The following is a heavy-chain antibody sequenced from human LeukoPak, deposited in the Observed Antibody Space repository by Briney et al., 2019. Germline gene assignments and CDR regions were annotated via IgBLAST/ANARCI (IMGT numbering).Heavy chain of an antibody. V-gene: IGHV3-7*04. J-gene: IGHJ4*02. CDR3: ARCIAAAGQLIDY. Sequence: PGGSLRLSCAASGFAFNNAWMSWVRQAPGKGLEWVAKIKQDGSEKYYVDSVKGRFTISRDNAKNSLYLQMNSLRADDTAVYYCARCIAAAGQLIDYWGQGTLVTVSP. CDR2: IKQDGSEK. D-gene: IGHD6-13*01. CDR1: GFAFNNAW.